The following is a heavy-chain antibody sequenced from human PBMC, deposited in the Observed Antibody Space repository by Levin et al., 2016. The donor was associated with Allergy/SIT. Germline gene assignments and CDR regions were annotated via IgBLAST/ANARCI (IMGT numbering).Heavy chain of an antibody. CDR2: IIPIFGIA. Sequence: WVRQAPGQGLEWMGGIIPIFGIANYAQKFQGRVTITADKSTSTAYMELSSLRSEDTAVYYCAREVLGKSARSSGYYYGMDVWGQGTTVTVSS. V-gene: IGHV1-69*17. J-gene: IGHJ6*02. CDR3: AREVLGKSARSSGYYYGMDV. D-gene: IGHD3-16*01.